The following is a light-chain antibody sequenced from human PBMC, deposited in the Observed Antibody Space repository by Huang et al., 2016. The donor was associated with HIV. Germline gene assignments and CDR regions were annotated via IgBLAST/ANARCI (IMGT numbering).Light chain of an antibody. Sequence: DIQMTQSPSSLSASVGDRVTITCKASQDISNYLNWYQQKTGKAPKLLIYDASNLETGVPSRFSGSGSGTDFTFTISSLQPEDIATYYCQHFDNLALTFGGGTKVQIK. CDR3: QHFDNLALT. J-gene: IGKJ4*01. CDR1: QDISNY. V-gene: IGKV1-33*01. CDR2: DAS.